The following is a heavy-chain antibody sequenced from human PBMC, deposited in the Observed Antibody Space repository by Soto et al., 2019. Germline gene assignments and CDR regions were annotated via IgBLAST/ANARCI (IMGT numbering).Heavy chain of an antibody. D-gene: IGHD3-10*01. Sequence: LSLTCTVSGGSISSGGYYWSWIRQHPGKGLEWIGYIYYSGSTYYNPSLKSRVTISVDTSKNQFSLKLSSVTAADTAVYYCARGRGRNYYGSGSYYNEYFDYWGQGTLVTVSS. CDR2: IYYSGST. CDR3: ARGRGRNYYGSGSYYNEYFDY. J-gene: IGHJ4*02. CDR1: GGSISSGGYY. V-gene: IGHV4-31*03.